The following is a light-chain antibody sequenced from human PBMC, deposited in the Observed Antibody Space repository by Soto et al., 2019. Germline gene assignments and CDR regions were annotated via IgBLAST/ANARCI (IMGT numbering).Light chain of an antibody. J-gene: IGKJ1*01. V-gene: IGKV4-1*01. CDR2: WAS. CDR3: QQYYSILRT. CDR1: QSVLTSSNNKNY. Sequence: DIVMTQSPDSLAVSLGERATINCKSSQSVLTSSNNKNYLAWYQQKPGQPPKLLIYWASTRESGVPDRFSGSGSGTDFTLTISSLQAEDAAVYYCQQYYSILRTFGQGTRVEIQ.